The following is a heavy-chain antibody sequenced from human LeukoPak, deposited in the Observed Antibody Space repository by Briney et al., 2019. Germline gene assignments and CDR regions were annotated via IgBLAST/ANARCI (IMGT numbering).Heavy chain of an antibody. J-gene: IGHJ3*02. Sequence: GSLRLSCAASGFTFSSYTMNWVRQAPGKGLEWVSYSSSSGSTIYYADSVKGRFTISRDNARNSLYLQMNSLRAEDTAVYYCAKGAVGATLWNDAFDIWGQGTMVTVSS. CDR2: SSSSGSTI. D-gene: IGHD1-26*01. CDR3: AKGAVGATLWNDAFDI. V-gene: IGHV3-48*01. CDR1: GFTFSSYT.